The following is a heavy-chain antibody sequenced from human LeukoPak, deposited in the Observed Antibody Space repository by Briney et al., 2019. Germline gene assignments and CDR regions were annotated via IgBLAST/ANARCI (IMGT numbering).Heavy chain of an antibody. CDR1: GYSISSGYY. V-gene: IGHV4-38-2*01. J-gene: IGHJ4*02. D-gene: IGHD5-18*01. Sequence: SETLSLTCAVSGYSISSGYYWGWIRQPPGKGREWIGTIYHNGNTYYNPSLKSRVTISVDTSKNQFSLKLSSVTAADTAVYYCARVRYNYGDSDYWGQGTLVTVSS. CDR2: IYHNGNT. CDR3: ARVRYNYGDSDY.